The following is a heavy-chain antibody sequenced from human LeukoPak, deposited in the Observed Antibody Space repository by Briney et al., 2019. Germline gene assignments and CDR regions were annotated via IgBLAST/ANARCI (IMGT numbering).Heavy chain of an antibody. Sequence: GGSLRLSCAASGFAFSTYAMSWVRQAPGKGLQWVSLISGSGDGAHYADSVKGRFTVSRDNSKNTVYLQMTNLRAEDTAVYYCAKGYIQLWWFDYWGQGTLVTVSS. J-gene: IGHJ4*02. D-gene: IGHD2-21*01. CDR2: ISGSGDGA. CDR1: GFAFSTYA. V-gene: IGHV3-23*01. CDR3: AKGYIQLWWFDY.